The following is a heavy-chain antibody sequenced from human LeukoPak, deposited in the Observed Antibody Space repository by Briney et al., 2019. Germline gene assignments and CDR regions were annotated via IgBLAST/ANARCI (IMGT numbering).Heavy chain of an antibody. CDR2: IKSNTDGAPT. CDR1: GFTFANVW. Sequence: GGSLRLSCVSSGFTFANVWMNWVRQAPGKDLEWVGRIKSNTDGAPTDYAAPVEGRFVISRDDSKKTLYLQMNSLGVDDTALYFCTTGIDDGGGYWGQGTMVTVSS. CDR3: TTGIDDGGGY. J-gene: IGHJ4*02. D-gene: IGHD1-1*01. V-gene: IGHV3-15*07.